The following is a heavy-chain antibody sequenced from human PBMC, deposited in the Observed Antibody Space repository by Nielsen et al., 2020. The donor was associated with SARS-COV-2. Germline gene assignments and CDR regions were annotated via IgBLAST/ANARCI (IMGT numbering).Heavy chain of an antibody. D-gene: IGHD3-9*01. J-gene: IGHJ6*03. CDR2: INHSGST. V-gene: IGHV4-34*01. Sequence: ETLSLTCAVYGGSFSGYYWSWIRQPPGKGLEWIGEINHSGSTNYNPSLKSRVTISVDTSKNQFSLKLSSVTAADTAVYYCARGRYFDSYYMDVWGKGTTVTVSS. CDR1: GGSFSGYY. CDR3: ARGRYFDSYYMDV.